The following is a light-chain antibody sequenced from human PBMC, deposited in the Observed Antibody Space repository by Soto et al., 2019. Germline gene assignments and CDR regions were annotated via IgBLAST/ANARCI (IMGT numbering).Light chain of an antibody. CDR2: DGS. CDR3: QQRTDWLWT. CDR1: QSISSY. Sequence: EIVLTQSPATLSLSPGERATLSCRVSQSISSYLAWYQQKPGQAPRLLIYDGSNRATGIPARFSGSGYGTDFTLTISSLEPEDFAVYYRQQRTDWLWTFGQGTKVQMK. V-gene: IGKV3-11*01. J-gene: IGKJ1*01.